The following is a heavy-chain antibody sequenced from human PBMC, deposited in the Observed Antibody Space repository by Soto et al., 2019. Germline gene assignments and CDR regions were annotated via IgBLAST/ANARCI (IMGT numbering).Heavy chain of an antibody. CDR3: ARLDSTGYHLDF. CDR1: GDSIRRGGFY. CDR2: IYYTGTT. D-gene: IGHD3-22*01. J-gene: IGHJ4*02. V-gene: IGHV4-31*03. Sequence: SETLSLTCTVSGDSIRRGGFYWSWIRQHPGKGLEWIGHIYYTGTTHYNPSLKSRLTMLIDTSNNQVSLKLSSVIAADTAVYYCARLDSTGYHLDFWGQGTRVTVSS.